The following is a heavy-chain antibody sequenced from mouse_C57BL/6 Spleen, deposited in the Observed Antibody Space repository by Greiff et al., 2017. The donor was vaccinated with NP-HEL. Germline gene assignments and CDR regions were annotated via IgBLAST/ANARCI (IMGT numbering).Heavy chain of an antibody. CDR1: GYTFTDYE. D-gene: IGHD1-1*01. Sequence: QVQLQQSGAELVRPGASVTLSCKASGYTFTDYEMHWVKQTPVHGLEWIGAIDPETGGTAYNQKFKGKAILTADKSSSTAYMELRSLTSEDSAVYYCTRRIYYYGSSYVRHYFDYWGQGTTLTVSS. V-gene: IGHV1-15*01. CDR3: TRRIYYYGSSYVRHYFDY. J-gene: IGHJ2*01. CDR2: IDPETGGT.